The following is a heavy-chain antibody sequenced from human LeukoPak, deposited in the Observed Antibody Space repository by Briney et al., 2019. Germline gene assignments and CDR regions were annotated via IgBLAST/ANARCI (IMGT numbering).Heavy chain of an antibody. CDR1: GGSISSYY. CDR3: ASGSSTVKFYYGIDV. CDR2: MYYSGST. Sequence: SETLSLTCTVSGGSISSYYWSWIRQPPGKGLEWIGYMYYSGSTNYNPSLKNRVTISVDTSKNQFSLKLSSVTAADTAVYYCASGSSTVKFYYGIDVWGRGTTLTVSS. D-gene: IGHD4-17*01. J-gene: IGHJ6*02. V-gene: IGHV4-59*01.